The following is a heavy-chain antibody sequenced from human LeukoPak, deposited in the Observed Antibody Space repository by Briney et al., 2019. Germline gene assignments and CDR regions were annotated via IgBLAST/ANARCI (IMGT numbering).Heavy chain of an antibody. CDR1: GFTFSSYS. D-gene: IGHD3-16*01. V-gene: IGHV3-48*04. CDR3: ARADVTDAFDI. CDR2: ISSSSSTI. Sequence: GGSLRLSCAASGFTFSSYSMNWVRQAPGKGLEWVSYISSSSSTIYYADSVKGRFTISRDNAKNSLYLQMNSLRAEDTAVYYCARADVTDAFDIWGQGQWSPSLQ. J-gene: IGHJ3*02.